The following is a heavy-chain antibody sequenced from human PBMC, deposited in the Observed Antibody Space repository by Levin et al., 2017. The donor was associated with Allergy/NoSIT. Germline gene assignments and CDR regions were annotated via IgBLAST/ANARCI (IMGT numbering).Heavy chain of an antibody. CDR2: IYWDDDK. V-gene: IGHV2-5*02. J-gene: IGHJ4*02. CDR1: GFSLDTFGVG. Sequence: ASGPTLVKPTQTLTLTCTFSGFSLDTFGVGVAWVRQPPGKALEWLALIYWDDDKRYSPSLKSRLTITKDPSKNEVVLTMTNMDPVDTAAYYCTQSFDYWGPGTLVTVSS. CDR3: TQSFDY.